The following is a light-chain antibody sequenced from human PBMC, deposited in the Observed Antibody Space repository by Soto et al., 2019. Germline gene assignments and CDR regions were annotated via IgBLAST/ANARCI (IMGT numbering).Light chain of an antibody. J-gene: IGKJ5*01. V-gene: IGKV3-11*01. CDR3: QQRNIWPPVT. Sequence: EIVLTQSPATLSLSPGERATLSCMASPSVTNFLAWYQQKPGQAPRLLIYGAFNRATGIPARFSGSGSGTDFPLTISSLEPEDSAIYYCQQRNIWPPVTFGQGTRLEIK. CDR2: GAF. CDR1: PSVTNF.